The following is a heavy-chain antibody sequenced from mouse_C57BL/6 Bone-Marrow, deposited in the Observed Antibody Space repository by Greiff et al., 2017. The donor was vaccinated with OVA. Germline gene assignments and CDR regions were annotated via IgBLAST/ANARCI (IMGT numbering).Heavy chain of an antibody. J-gene: IGHJ2*01. CDR1: GYTFTSYW. CDR3: ARSGTGTSNFDY. V-gene: IGHV1-50*01. D-gene: IGHD4-1*01. Sequence: QVQLQQPGAELVKPGASVKLSCKASGYTFTSYWMQWVKQRPGQGLEWIGEIDPSDSYTNYNQKFKGKATLTVDTSSSTAYMQLSSLTSEDSAVYYCARSGTGTSNFDYWGQGTTLTVSS. CDR2: IDPSDSYT.